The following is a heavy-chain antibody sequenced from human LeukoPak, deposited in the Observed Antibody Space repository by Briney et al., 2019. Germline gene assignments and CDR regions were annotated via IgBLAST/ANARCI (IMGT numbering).Heavy chain of an antibody. J-gene: IGHJ5*02. CDR2: ISWNSGSI. D-gene: IGHD3-10*01. CDR1: GFTSDDYA. Sequence: GGSLRLSCAASGFTSDDYAMHWVRQAPGKGLEWVSGISWNSGSIGYADSVKGRFTISRDNAKNSLYLQMNSLRAEDTALYYCAKGYLPNYYGSGTGDWFDPWGQGTLVTVSS. V-gene: IGHV3-9*02. CDR3: AKGYLPNYYGSGTGDWFDP.